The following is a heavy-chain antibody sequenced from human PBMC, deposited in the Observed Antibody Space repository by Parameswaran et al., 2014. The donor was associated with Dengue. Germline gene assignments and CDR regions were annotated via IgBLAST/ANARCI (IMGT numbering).Heavy chain of an antibody. CDR2: INPSGGST. Sequence: WVRQAPGQGLEWMGIINPSGGSTSYAQKFQGRVTMTRDTSTSTVYMELSSLRSEDTAVYYCARDQVHHPRITIFGVVNIEFDPWGQGTLVTVSS. V-gene: IGHV1-46*01. CDR3: ARDQVHHPRITIFGVVNIEFDP. D-gene: IGHD3-3*01. J-gene: IGHJ5*02.